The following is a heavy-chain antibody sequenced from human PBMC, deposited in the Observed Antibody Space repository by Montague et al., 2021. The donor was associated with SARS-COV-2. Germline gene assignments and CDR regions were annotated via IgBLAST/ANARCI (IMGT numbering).Heavy chain of an antibody. D-gene: IGHD3-10*01. CDR2: IYYSGST. V-gene: IGHV4-31*03. CDR3: ALNYFRVRSWYGMDV. Sequence: LSLTCTVSGGPISSGGYYWSWIRQHPGKGLEWIGYIYYSGSTYYNPSLKSRVTISVDTSKNQFSLKLSSVTAADTAVYYCALNYFRVRSWYGMDVWGQGTTVTVSS. J-gene: IGHJ6*02. CDR1: GGPISSGGYY.